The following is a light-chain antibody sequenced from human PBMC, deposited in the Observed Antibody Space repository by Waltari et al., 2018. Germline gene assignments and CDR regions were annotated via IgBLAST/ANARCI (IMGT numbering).Light chain of an antibody. V-gene: IGKV3-15*01. CDR2: GAS. CDR3: QQYNNWPQWT. CDR1: QSGSSN. Sequence: EIVMTQSPATLSVSQGERATLSCRASQSGSSNLAWYQQKPGQAPRLLMYGASTRATGIPARFSGSGSGTEFTLIISSLQSEDFAVDYCQQYNNWPQWTFGQGTKVEIK. J-gene: IGKJ1*01.